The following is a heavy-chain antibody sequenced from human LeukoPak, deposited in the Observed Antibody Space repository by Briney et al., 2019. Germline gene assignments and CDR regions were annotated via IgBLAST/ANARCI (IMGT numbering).Heavy chain of an antibody. V-gene: IGHV3-15*01. CDR1: GFTFSNAW. J-gene: IGHJ4*02. Sequence: PGGSLRLSCAASGFTFSNAWMSWVRQAPGKGLEWVGRIKSKTDGGTTDYAAPVKGRFTISRDDSKNTLYLQMNSLKTEDTAVYYCTTDAIVGATNFDYWGQGTLVTVSS. CDR2: IKSKTDGGTT. D-gene: IGHD1-26*01. CDR3: TTDAIVGATNFDY.